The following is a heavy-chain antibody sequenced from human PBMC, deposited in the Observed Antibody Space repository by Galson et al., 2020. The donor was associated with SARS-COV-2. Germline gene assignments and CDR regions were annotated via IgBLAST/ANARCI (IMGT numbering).Heavy chain of an antibody. CDR2: ISYAGSNT. J-gene: IGHJ6*03. CDR1: GFTFSSYA. CDR3: SIDPRVVVAADIPGCFMDV. D-gene: IGHD2-15*01. Sequence: GESLKISCAASGFTFSSYAMHWVRQAPGKGLEWVAVISYAGSNTYYADSVTGLFTISRDNSKNTLHVQRNSLRAEYTAVYYCSIDPRVVVAADIPGCFMDVWNKGTTVTVSS. V-gene: IGHV3-30*01.